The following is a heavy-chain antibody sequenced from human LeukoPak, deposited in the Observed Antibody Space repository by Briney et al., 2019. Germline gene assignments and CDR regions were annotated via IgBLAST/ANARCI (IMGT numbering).Heavy chain of an antibody. V-gene: IGHV3-23*01. CDR3: ASRNYYLDH. CDR1: GFSFSTYT. CDR2: ITDSGKP. Sequence: GGSPRLSCAASGFSFSTYTMTWVRQAREKGLEWVSGITDSGKPCYADSVKGRFTISRDNSKSTLYLQINSPRAEDTAVYYCASRNYYLDHWGQGALVTVSS. J-gene: IGHJ4*02. D-gene: IGHD3-10*01.